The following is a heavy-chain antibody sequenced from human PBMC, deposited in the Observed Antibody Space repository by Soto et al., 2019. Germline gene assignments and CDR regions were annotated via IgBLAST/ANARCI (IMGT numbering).Heavy chain of an antibody. J-gene: IGHJ4*02. CDR2: ISYDGSNK. D-gene: IGHD2-8*01. Sequence: GGSLSLSCAASGFTFSSYGMHWVRQAPGKGLEWVAVISYDGSNKYYADSVKGRFTISRDNSKNTLYLQMNSLRAEDTAVYYCAKTVYAVTTDYWGKGTLVT. V-gene: IGHV3-30*18. CDR1: GFTFSSYG. CDR3: AKTVYAVTTDY.